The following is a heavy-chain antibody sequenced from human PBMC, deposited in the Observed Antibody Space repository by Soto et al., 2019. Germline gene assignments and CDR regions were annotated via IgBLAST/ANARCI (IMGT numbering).Heavy chain of an antibody. V-gene: IGHV3-7*05. J-gene: IGHJ4*02. CDR3: ASSMGRGGNDY. D-gene: IGHD3-10*01. CDR1: GFTFSDYW. CDR2: IKTAGSEK. Sequence: EVQLVESGGGLVQPGGSLRLSCAASGFTFSDYWMSWVRQAPGKGLECVANIKTAGSEKYYVDPVKGRFTISRDNAQNSLYLQMNSLRAEDTAVYYCASSMGRGGNDYWGQGTLVAVSS.